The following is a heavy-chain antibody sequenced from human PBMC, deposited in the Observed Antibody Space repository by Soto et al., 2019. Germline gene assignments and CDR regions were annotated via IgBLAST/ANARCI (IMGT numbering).Heavy chain of an antibody. V-gene: IGHV1-3*01. CDR3: ARGLAEDGA. CDR2: INDGSGNT. J-gene: IGHJ5*02. Sequence: QVQLVQSGAEVKKPGASVKVSCTASGYTFTHYAIHWVRHAPGQRLEWMGFINDGSGNTKYSQTFQGRLTFTKDTAASTAYMDLSSLRSEDTAIYYCARGLAEDGAWGQGTLVTVSS. CDR1: GYTFTHYA. D-gene: IGHD6-13*01.